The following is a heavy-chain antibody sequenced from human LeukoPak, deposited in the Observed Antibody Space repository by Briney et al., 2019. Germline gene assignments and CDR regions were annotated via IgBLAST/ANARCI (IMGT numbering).Heavy chain of an antibody. Sequence: PGRSLRLSCAASGFTFSHYGFHWVRQAPGKGLEWVAVIWSDGTNQYYADSVKGRFTISRDDSQKTVYLEMNSLRTEDTAMYYCAKDAQRGLDYSNSLEYWGPGTLVTVSS. CDR3: AKDAQRGLDYSNSLEY. J-gene: IGHJ4*02. CDR1: GFTFSHYG. D-gene: IGHD4-11*01. CDR2: IWSDGTNQ. V-gene: IGHV3-33*06.